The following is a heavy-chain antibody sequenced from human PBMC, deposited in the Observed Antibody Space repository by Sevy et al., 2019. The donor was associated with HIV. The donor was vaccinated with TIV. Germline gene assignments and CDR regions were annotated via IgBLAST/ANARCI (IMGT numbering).Heavy chain of an antibody. CDR3: ARDSVVVAAALRY. J-gene: IGHJ4*02. CDR1: GYSFSDYY. D-gene: IGHD2-2*01. Sequence: ASVKVSCKASGYSFSDYYMHWVRQAPGQGLEWMGWINPKSGGIKFAQQFQGRVSLTRDTSISTAYMDLTRLSADDTAIYYCARDSVVVAAALRYWGQGTLVTVSS. V-gene: IGHV1-2*02. CDR2: INPKSGGI.